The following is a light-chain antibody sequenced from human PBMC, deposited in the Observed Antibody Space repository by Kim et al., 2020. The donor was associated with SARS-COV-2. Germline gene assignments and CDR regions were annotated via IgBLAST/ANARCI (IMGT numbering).Light chain of an antibody. V-gene: IGKV3-20*01. CDR3: QQYGSSPGT. CDR1: QSVPNRY. CDR2: DAS. J-gene: IGKJ1*01. Sequence: EIVLTQSPGTLILSPGDGATLSCRASQSVPNRYLAWYQQKPGQAPRLLFSDASSRATGTPDRFGASGSGTDFTLSISRMGPEDVAVYYCQQYGSSPGTFGQGTKVDIK.